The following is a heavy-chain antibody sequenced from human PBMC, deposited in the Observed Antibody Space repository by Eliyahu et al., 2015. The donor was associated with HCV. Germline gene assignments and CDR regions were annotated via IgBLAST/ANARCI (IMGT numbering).Heavy chain of an antibody. CDR3: ARLGLDLDHYSYYLYMDV. V-gene: IGHV3-7*03. CDR1: GLATVSSHG. CDR2: KERGSER. J-gene: IGHJ6*03. Sequence: EVXLVESGGGRVQPGXSLKLSCQAXGLATVSSHGMGWXXXATIKERGSERHYVDSVKGRFTXSRDNGRNSLYLAMNSLRAEDTAVYYCARLGLDLDHYSYYLYMDVWGEGTTVTVSS. D-gene: IGHD3/OR15-3a*01.